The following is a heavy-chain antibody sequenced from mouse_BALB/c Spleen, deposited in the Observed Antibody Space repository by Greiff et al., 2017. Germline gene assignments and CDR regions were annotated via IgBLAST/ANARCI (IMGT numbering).Heavy chain of an antibody. Sequence: QVQLQQSGPELVKPGASVKISCKASGYAFSSSWMNWVKQRPGQGLEWIGRIYPGDGDTNYNGKFKGKATLTADKSSSTAYMQLSSLTSVDSAVYFCARGVVHWYIDVWGAGTTVTVSS. J-gene: IGHJ1*01. CDR3: ARGVVHWYIDV. V-gene: IGHV1-82*01. D-gene: IGHD1-1*02. CDR1: GYAFSSSW. CDR2: IYPGDGDT.